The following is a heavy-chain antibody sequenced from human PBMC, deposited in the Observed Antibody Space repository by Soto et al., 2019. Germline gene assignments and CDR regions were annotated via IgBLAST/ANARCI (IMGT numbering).Heavy chain of an antibody. Sequence: LSLTCAVSGGPIGIVVYSWNWIRQPPGKGLEWIGYVYRSGSIYYNPSLMRRVTISLDTSKNQFSLMLSSVTAADTAVYYCARGHTYDSSGQQPSPYFVYWGKGTLRSGSS. J-gene: IGHJ4*02. CDR1: GGPIGIVVYS. D-gene: IGHD3-22*01. CDR2: VYRSGSI. CDR3: ARGHTYDSSGQQPSPYFVY. V-gene: IGHV4-30-2*01.